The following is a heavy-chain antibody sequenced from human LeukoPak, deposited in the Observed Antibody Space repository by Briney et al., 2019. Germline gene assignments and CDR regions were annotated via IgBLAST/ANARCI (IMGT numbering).Heavy chain of an antibody. CDR2: ISPTSDTT. V-gene: IGHV1-46*01. CDR1: GYTFTDYY. D-gene: IGHD2/OR15-2a*01. Sequence: ASVKVSCKAFGYTFTDYYIHWVRQAPGQGLEWLGMISPTSDTTSYLQKFQGRVTMTRDTSTSTVHMELSSLRPEDTAVYYCARVSGNFNEYFQFWGQGTLSPSPQ. CDR3: ARVSGNFNEYFQF. J-gene: IGHJ1*01.